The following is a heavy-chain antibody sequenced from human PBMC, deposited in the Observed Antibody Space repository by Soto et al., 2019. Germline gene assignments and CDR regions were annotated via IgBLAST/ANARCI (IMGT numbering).Heavy chain of an antibody. Sequence: QVQLVQSGAEVKKPGSSVKVSCKASGGTFSSYAISWVRQAPGQGLEWMGGIIPIFGTANYAQKFQGRVTXXAXEXXSTAYMELSSLRSEDTAVYYCARGAEWLLFSYFDYWGQGTLVTVSS. CDR2: IIPIFGTA. D-gene: IGHD3-3*01. V-gene: IGHV1-69*12. CDR1: GGTFSSYA. J-gene: IGHJ4*02. CDR3: ARGAEWLLFSYFDY.